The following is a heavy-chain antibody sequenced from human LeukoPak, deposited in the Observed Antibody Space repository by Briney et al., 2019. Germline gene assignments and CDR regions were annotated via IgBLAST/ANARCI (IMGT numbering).Heavy chain of an antibody. D-gene: IGHD6-13*01. Sequence: GASVKVSCKASGYTFTSYDINWVRQAPGQGLEWMGWMNPNSGNTGYAQKFQGRVSMTRDTSTSTAYMELSSLTSEDTAVYYCARGGSSSWTQRGYFQYWGQGTLVTVSS. J-gene: IGHJ1*01. CDR2: MNPNSGNT. CDR3: ARGGSSSWTQRGYFQY. V-gene: IGHV1-8*01. CDR1: GYTFTSYD.